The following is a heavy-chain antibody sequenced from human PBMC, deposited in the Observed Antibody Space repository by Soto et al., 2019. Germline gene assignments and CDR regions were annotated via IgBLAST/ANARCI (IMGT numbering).Heavy chain of an antibody. CDR2: IHDGGNT. D-gene: IGHD4-4*01. Sequence: SETLSLTCTVSGGSNSSHYWNWIRQSPARGLEWIGHIHDGGNTNSRPSLRSRVSISLDTSKTQFSLRVTSVTAADTAVYYCARSTVSHAFDIWCQGTVVTVSS. CDR3: ARSTVSHAFDI. V-gene: IGHV4-59*11. J-gene: IGHJ3*02. CDR1: GGSNSSHY.